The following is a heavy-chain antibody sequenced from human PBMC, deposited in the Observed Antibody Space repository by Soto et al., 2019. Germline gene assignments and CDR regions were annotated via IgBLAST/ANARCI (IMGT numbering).Heavy chain of an antibody. CDR3: ARVGGSKVWDY. V-gene: IGHV1-3*01. CDR1: GYTFTSYA. CDR2: INAGNGNT. J-gene: IGHJ4*02. D-gene: IGHD3-16*01. Sequence: QVQLVQSGAEVKKPGASVKVSCKASGYTFTSYAMHWVRQGPGQRLEWMGWINAGNGNTKYSQKFQGRVTITRDTSASTAYMELSSPRSEDTAVYYCARVGGSKVWDYWGQGTLVTVSS.